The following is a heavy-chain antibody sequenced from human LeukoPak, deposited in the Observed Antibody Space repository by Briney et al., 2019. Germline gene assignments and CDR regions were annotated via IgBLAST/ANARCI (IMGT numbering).Heavy chain of an antibody. J-gene: IGHJ4*02. V-gene: IGHV3-48*03. Sequence: GGSLRLSCAASGFTFSSYEMNWVRQAPGKGLEWVSYIGGSGRTIHYADSVRGRFTVSRDNAKNSLYLQMNSLRAEDTAVYYCARDMGYCSGGSCYGRRYFDYWGQGTLVTVSS. CDR2: IGGSGRTI. CDR3: ARDMGYCSGGSCYGRRYFDY. CDR1: GFTFSSYE. D-gene: IGHD2-15*01.